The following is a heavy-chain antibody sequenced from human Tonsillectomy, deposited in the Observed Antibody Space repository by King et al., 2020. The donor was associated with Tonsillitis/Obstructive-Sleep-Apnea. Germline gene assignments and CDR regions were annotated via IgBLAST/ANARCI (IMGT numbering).Heavy chain of an antibody. Sequence: VQLVESGGGVVQPGRSLRLSCASSGFTFRSYGMHWVRQGPGKGLEWVAGILEDGSNKFLADSVKGRFTISRDNSKNPLYLQMNSLRAEDTAVYYCARDYSAHFDYWGQGTLVTVSS. V-gene: IGHV3-33*01. CDR1: GFTFRSYG. CDR3: ARDYSAHFDY. D-gene: IGHD2-15*01. J-gene: IGHJ4*02. CDR2: ILEDGSNK.